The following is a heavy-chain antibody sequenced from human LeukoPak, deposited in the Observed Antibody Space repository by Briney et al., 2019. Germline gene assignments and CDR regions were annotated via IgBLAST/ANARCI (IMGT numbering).Heavy chain of an antibody. CDR2: ISGSGGST. D-gene: IGHD3-22*01. CDR1: GFTFSSYA. V-gene: IGHV3-23*01. Sequence: GESLRLSCAASGFTFSSYAMSRVRQAPGKGLEWVSAISGSGGSTYYADSVKGRFTISRDNSKNTLYLQMNSLRAGDTAVYYCAKGGHPYYYDSSGYLNWFDPWGQGTLVTVSS. J-gene: IGHJ5*02. CDR3: AKGGHPYYYDSSGYLNWFDP.